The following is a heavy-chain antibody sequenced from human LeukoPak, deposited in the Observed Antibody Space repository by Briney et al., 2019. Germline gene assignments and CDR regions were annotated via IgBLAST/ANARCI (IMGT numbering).Heavy chain of an antibody. CDR3: ARDRSGYTGYDYSDAFDF. V-gene: IGHV3-48*04. Sequence: GGSLRLSCAASGFTFSSYSMNWVRQAPGKGLEWVSYISSSSSTKYYTDSVKGRFTISRDNAKNSLYLQMNSLRAEDTAVYFCARDRSGYTGYDYSDAFDFWGQGTMVTVSS. CDR2: ISSSSSTK. CDR1: GFTFSSYS. J-gene: IGHJ3*01. D-gene: IGHD5-12*01.